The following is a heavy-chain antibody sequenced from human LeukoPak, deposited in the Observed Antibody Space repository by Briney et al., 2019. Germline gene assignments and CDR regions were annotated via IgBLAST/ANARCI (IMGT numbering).Heavy chain of an antibody. CDR1: GGSISSYY. Sequence: PSETLSLTCTDTGGSISSYYGSWVRQPPEKALEWIGYIYYSGSTNYNASLKSRVTISVDTSKSHFSLKLTSVTAADTAVYYCARGTKANWNSSGEGTPVTVSS. V-gene: IGHV4-59*08. CDR2: IYYSGST. CDR3: ARGTKANWNS. D-gene: IGHD1-1*01. J-gene: IGHJ4*02.